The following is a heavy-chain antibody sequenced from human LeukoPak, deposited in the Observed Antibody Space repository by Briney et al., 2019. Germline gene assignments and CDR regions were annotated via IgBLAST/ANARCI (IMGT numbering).Heavy chain of an antibody. CDR3: ATHPGPYGGNPFNS. CDR2: ISDRSAGT. V-gene: IGHV3-23*01. Sequence: GGSLRLSCAASGFTFNNYALSWVRQAPGKWLEWVSTISDRSAGTYHAASVKGRFTISRDNSKNTVFLHMNSLRAAHTALYYCATHPGPYGGNPFNSWGLGTLVTVSS. J-gene: IGHJ4*02. D-gene: IGHD4-23*01. CDR1: GFTFNNYA.